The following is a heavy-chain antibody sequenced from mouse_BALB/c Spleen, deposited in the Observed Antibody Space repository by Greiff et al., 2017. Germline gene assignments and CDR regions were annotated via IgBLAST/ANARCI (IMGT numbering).Heavy chain of an antibody. J-gene: IGHJ2*01. CDR2: ISSGSSTI. CDR3: ARGGNYVVGDY. V-gene: IGHV5-17*02. Sequence: EVMLVESGGGLVQPGGSRKLSCAASGFTFSSFGMHWVRQAPEKGLEWVAYISSGSSTIYYADTVKGRFTISRDNPKNTLFLQMTSLRSEDTATYYCARGGNYVVGDYWGQGTTLTVSS. CDR1: GFTFSSFG. D-gene: IGHD1-1*01.